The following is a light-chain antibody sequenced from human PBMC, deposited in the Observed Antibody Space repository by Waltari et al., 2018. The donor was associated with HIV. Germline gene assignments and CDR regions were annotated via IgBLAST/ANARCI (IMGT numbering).Light chain of an antibody. CDR1: HTVDSNY. CDR3: QQYGSSPRT. Sequence: EIVLTQSPGTLSLSPGERATLSCRASHTVDSNYLAWYQQKSGLAPSLLIYDASNRATGIPDRFSGSGSGTDFTLTISRLEPEDFAVYYCQQYGSSPRTFGQGTKVEIK. J-gene: IGKJ1*01. V-gene: IGKV3D-20*01. CDR2: DAS.